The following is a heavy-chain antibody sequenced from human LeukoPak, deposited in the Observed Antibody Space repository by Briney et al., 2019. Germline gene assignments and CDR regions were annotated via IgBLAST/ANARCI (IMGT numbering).Heavy chain of an antibody. Sequence: SETLFLTCTVSGGSISSSSYYWGWIRQPPGKGLERIGSIYYSGSTYYNPSLKSRVTISVDTSKNQFSLKLSSVTAADTAVYYCARHHYYDSSGYYYSNWFDPWGQGTLVTVSS. V-gene: IGHV4-39*01. CDR3: ARHHYYDSSGYYYSNWFDP. CDR2: IYYSGST. CDR1: GGSISSSSYY. J-gene: IGHJ5*02. D-gene: IGHD3-22*01.